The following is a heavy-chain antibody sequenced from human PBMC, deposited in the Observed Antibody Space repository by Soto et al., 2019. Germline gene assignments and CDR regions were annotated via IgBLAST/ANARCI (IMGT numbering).Heavy chain of an antibody. V-gene: IGHV3-9*01. CDR1: GFTFDDYA. CDR3: AKDVVAETLIAYGVDP. J-gene: IGHJ5*02. CDR2: ISWDSGKI. Sequence: VHLVESGGGLVQPGRSLRLSCVASGFTFDDYAMHWLRQAPGKGLEWVSGISWDSGKIAYADSVKGRFTISRDNAKNSLYLQMNRLRTEDTALYYCAKDVVAETLIAYGVDPWGQGTLVTVAS. D-gene: IGHD2-21*01.